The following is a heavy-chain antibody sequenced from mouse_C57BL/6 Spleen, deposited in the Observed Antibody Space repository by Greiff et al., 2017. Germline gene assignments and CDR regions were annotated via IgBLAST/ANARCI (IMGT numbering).Heavy chain of an antibody. CDR3: AREGYYGYDGPWFAY. D-gene: IGHD2-2*01. CDR1: GYSITSGYY. V-gene: IGHV3-6*01. CDR2: ISYDGSN. J-gene: IGHJ3*01. Sequence: EVQLQESGPGLVKPSQSLSLTCSVTGYSITSGYYWNWIRQFPGNKLEWMGYISYDGSNNYNPSLKNRISITRDTSKNQFFLKLNSVTTEDTATYYCAREGYYGYDGPWFAYWGQGTLVTVSA.